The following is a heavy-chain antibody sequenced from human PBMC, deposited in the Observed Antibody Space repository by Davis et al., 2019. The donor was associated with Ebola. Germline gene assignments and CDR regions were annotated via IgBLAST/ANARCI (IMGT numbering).Heavy chain of an antibody. CDR2: INPNSGGT. J-gene: IGHJ4*02. CDR3: TVPGIAAAGTPPGAQNYFDY. CDR1: GYTFTNYY. D-gene: IGHD6-13*01. Sequence: AASVKVSCKASGYTFTNYYMHWVRQAPGQGLEWMGRINPNSGGTNYAQKFQGRVTMTRDTSISTAYMELSRLRSDDTAVYYCTVPGIAAAGTPPGAQNYFDYWGQGTLVTVSS. V-gene: IGHV1-2*06.